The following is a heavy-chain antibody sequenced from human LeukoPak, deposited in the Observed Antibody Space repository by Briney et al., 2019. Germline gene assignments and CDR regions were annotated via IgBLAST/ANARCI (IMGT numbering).Heavy chain of an antibody. Sequence: SETLSLTCTVSGDSVTSGGYFWTWIRHHPGKGLEWIGYISNSGTTSYNPSLKSRVSISVDTSNNQFSLSLSSVTAADTAVYYCARDVVVTSSPDAFDTWGQGTMVAVSS. CDR2: ISNSGTT. D-gene: IGHD2-21*02. V-gene: IGHV4-31*03. CDR1: GDSVTSGGYF. J-gene: IGHJ3*02. CDR3: ARDVVVTSSPDAFDT.